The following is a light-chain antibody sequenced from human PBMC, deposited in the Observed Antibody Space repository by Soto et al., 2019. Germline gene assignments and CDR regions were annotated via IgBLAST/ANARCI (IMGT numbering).Light chain of an antibody. CDR3: QQYKTFPLT. Sequence: DIQVTQSPSSLSASVGDRVIITCRASQSVNNGLAWYQQKPGEVPKLLIYKTSSLETGVPSRFSGSGSGTEFTLTISSLQPDDFATYYCQQYKTFPLTFGGGTKVDIK. CDR1: QSVNNG. J-gene: IGKJ4*01. V-gene: IGKV1-5*03. CDR2: KTS.